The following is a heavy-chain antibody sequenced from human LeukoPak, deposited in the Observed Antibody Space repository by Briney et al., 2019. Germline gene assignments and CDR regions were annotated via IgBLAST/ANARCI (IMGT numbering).Heavy chain of an antibody. V-gene: IGHV3-30*19. J-gene: IGHJ4*02. D-gene: IGHD2-2*01. CDR1: GSTFSAYG. CDR2: ISFDGSEK. CDR3: ARSQLQYCSTTSCYVFDS. Sequence: PGRSLRLSCVTSGSTFSAYGLHWGREAPRKGLEWVAVISFDGSEKYYAGSVKGRSTISTAYSRTTLYLEMNSLRPDDTPGNSCARSQLQYCSTTSCYVFDSWGQGTLVTVSS.